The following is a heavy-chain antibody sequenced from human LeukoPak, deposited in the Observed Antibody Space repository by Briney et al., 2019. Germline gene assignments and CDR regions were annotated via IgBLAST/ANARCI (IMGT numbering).Heavy chain of an antibody. CDR1: GFTFSSYA. CDR2: ISGSGGST. J-gene: IGHJ4*02. V-gene: IGHV3-23*01. D-gene: IGHD3-10*01. Sequence: GGSLRLSCAASGFTFSSYAMSWVRQAPGKGLEWVSAISGSGGSTYYADSVKGRFIISRDNSKNTLYLQMNSLRAEDTAVYYCAKGGYYYGSGKFDYWGQGTLVTVSS. CDR3: AKGGYYYGSGKFDY.